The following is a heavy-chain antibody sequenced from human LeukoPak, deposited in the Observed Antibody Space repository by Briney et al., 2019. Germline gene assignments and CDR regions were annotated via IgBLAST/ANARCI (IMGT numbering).Heavy chain of an antibody. CDR1: GGSISSYY. D-gene: IGHD1-26*01. CDR3: ARKRITVGASGAFDI. CDR2: IYYSGST. Sequence: PSETLSLTCTASGGSISSYYWSWIRQPPGKGLEWIGYIYYSGSTNYNPSLKSRVTISVDTSKNQFSLKLSSVAAADTAVYYCARKRITVGASGAFDIWGQGTMVTVSS. J-gene: IGHJ3*02. V-gene: IGHV4-59*01.